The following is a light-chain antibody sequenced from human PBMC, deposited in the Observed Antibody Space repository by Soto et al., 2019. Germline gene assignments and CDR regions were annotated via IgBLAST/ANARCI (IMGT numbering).Light chain of an antibody. Sequence: EIVMTQSPDTLSVSPGESATLSCRASQSVRRNLAWYQQKPGQAPRLLIYDASTRATGIPARFSGGGSGTEFTLTINSLQSEDSAVYYCQQHNQWPITFGQGTRLEIK. CDR3: QQHNQWPIT. J-gene: IGKJ5*01. CDR1: QSVRRN. V-gene: IGKV3-15*01. CDR2: DAS.